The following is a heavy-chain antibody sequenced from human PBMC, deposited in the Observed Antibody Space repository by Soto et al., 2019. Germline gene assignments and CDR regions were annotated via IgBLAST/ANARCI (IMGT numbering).Heavy chain of an antibody. Sequence: GGSLRLSCVASGFTFSSYSMNWVRQAPGKGLEWVSYISSSSSTIYYADSVKGRFTISRDNAKNSLYLQMNSLRAEDTAVYYCARDQAYYDILTGYPGGGSYYYYMDVWGKGTTVTVSS. D-gene: IGHD3-9*01. CDR2: ISSSSSTI. V-gene: IGHV3-48*01. CDR1: GFTFSSYS. J-gene: IGHJ6*03. CDR3: ARDQAYYDILTGYPGGGSYYYYMDV.